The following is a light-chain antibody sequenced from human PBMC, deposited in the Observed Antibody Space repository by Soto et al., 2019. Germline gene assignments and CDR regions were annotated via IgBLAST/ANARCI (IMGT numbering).Light chain of an antibody. CDR1: SSDGGGYNY. Sequence: QSALTQPASVSGSPGQSITISCTGTSSDGGGYNYVSWYQQHPGKAPKLMIDEVSNRPSGVSNRFSGSKSGNTASLTISGLQAEDEADYYCSSYTSNSTPYVFGTGTKLTVL. J-gene: IGLJ1*01. CDR2: EVS. CDR3: SSYTSNSTPYV. V-gene: IGLV2-14*01.